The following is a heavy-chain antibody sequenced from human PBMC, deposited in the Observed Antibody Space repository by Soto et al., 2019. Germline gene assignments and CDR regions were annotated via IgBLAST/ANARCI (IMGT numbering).Heavy chain of an antibody. CDR1: GFTVSSNY. Sequence: GGSLRLSCAASGFTVSSNYMSWVRQAPGKGLEWVSVIYSGGSTYYADSVKGGFTISRDNSKNTLYLQMNSLRAEDTAVYYCAREIVTTGEYYFDSWGQGTLVTVSS. J-gene: IGHJ4*02. D-gene: IGHD1-1*01. CDR3: AREIVTTGEYYFDS. CDR2: IYSGGST. V-gene: IGHV3-66*01.